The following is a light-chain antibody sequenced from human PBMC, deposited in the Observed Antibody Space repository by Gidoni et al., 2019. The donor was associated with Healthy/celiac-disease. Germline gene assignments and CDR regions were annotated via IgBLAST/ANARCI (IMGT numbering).Light chain of an antibody. CDR1: QSILYSSNNKNY. V-gene: IGKV4-1*01. CDR3: QQYYGTPIT. J-gene: IGKJ5*01. CDR2: WAS. Sequence: DIVLTQSPDSLDVSLGERATINCKSSQSILYSSNNKNYLAWYQQKPGQPPKLLISWASTRESGVPDRFSGSGSGTDFTLTISSLQAEDVSVYYCQQYYGTPITFGQGTRLEIK.